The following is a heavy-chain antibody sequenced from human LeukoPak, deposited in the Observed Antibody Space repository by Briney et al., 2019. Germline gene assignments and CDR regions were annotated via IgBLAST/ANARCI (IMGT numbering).Heavy chain of an antibody. CDR1: GYTFTDYY. D-gene: IGHD6-6*01. CDR3: ARDKVRQYSSSSHCDY. V-gene: IGHV7-4-1*02. Sequence: ASVKVSCKASGYTFTDYYMHWVRQAPGQGLEWMGWINTNTGNPTYAQGFTGRFVFSLDTSVSTAYLQISSLKAEDTAVYYCARDKVRQYSSSSHCDYWGQGTLVTVSS. CDR2: INTNTGNP. J-gene: IGHJ4*02.